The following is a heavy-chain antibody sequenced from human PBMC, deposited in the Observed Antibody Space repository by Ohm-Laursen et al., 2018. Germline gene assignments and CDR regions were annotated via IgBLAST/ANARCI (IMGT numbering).Heavy chain of an antibody. J-gene: IGHJ4*02. CDR3: AKEDSSGYYADY. D-gene: IGHD3-22*01. CDR2: ISGSDGST. CDR1: GFTFSGYA. Sequence: SLRLSCSASGFTFSGYAMSWVRQAPGKGLEWVSSISGSDGSTYYADSVKGRFTISRDNSKNTLYLQMNSLRAEDTAVYYCAKEDSSGYYADYWGQGTLVTVSS. V-gene: IGHV3-23*01.